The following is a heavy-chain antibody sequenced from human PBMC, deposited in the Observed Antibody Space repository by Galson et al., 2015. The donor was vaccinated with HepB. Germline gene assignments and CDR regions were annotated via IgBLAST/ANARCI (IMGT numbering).Heavy chain of an antibody. CDR1: GFTFSSYA. CDR2: ISGSGGST. J-gene: IGHJ5*02. D-gene: IGHD3-9*01. V-gene: IGHV3-23*01. Sequence: SLRLSCAASGFTFSSYAMSWVRQAPGKGLEWVSAISGSGGSTYYADSVKGRFTISRDNSKNTLYLQMNSLRAEDTAVYYCANGRSLLDSWLFDETNNWFDPWGQGTLVTVSS. CDR3: ANGRSLLDSWLFDETNNWFDP.